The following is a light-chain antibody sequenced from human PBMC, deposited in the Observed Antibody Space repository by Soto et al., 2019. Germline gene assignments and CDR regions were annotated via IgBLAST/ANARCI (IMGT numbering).Light chain of an antibody. J-gene: IGLJ2*01. CDR3: NSFAVHDNVL. Sequence: QSALTQPPSASGSPGQSVTISCTGTSSDVGGYNFVSWFQQHPGKAPKLMIYEVSKRPSGVPDRFSGSKSGNTASLTVSGLQADDEAVYYCNSFAVHDNVLFGGGTKVTVL. CDR1: SSDVGGYNF. CDR2: EVS. V-gene: IGLV2-8*01.